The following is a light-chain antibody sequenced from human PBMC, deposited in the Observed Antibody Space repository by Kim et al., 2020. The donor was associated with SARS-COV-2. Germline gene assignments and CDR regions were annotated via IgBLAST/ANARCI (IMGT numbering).Light chain of an antibody. J-gene: IGKJ4*01. CDR3: QHRGNWPPLT. CDR1: HSVSNY. Sequence: SPGERAPLTCRASHSVSNYLSWYQQKPGQAPRLLIYDASKRAAGIPARFSGRGSGTDCTLTISSLEPEDSAVYYCQHRGNWPPLTFGGGTKVDIK. V-gene: IGKV3-11*01. CDR2: DAS.